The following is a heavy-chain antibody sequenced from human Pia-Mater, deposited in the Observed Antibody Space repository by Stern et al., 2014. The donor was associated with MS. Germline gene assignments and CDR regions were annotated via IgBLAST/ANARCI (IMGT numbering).Heavy chain of an antibody. V-gene: IGHV7-4-1*02. CDR2: INNKPGSP. Sequence: QVQLVESVSELKKPGASVKVSCKASGYTFTTYSLNWVRQAPGQGLEWMGLINNKPGSPTYDTGSPGRFVFSLDSSVSTTCLQINNLRAEDTAIYYCTRGPNSSGWDDYWGQGTLVTVSS. J-gene: IGHJ4*02. CDR3: TRGPNSSGWDDY. D-gene: IGHD6-19*01. CDR1: GYTFTTYS.